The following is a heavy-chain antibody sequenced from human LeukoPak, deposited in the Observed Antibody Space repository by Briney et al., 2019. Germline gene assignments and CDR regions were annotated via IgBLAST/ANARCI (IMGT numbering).Heavy chain of an antibody. CDR1: GVSIRCFY. V-gene: IGHV4-4*07. Sequence: SETLSLTCTVSGVSIRCFYWSCMRPPAGKGVECIGRIYTSGSTNYHPSLKSRVTMSVDTSKNQFYLTLSSVTAADTAVYYCARAPMVRGVLSYYYYGMDVWGQGTTVTVSS. D-gene: IGHD3-10*01. J-gene: IGHJ6*02. CDR2: IYTSGST. CDR3: ARAPMVRGVLSYYYYGMDV.